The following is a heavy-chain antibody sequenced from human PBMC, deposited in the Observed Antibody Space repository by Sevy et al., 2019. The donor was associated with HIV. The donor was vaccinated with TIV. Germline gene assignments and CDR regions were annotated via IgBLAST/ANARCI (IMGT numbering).Heavy chain of an antibody. CDR2: INGKGRST. J-gene: IGHJ4*02. D-gene: IGHD6-19*01. V-gene: IGHV3-23*01. CDR3: ASIAVAGHFDY. Sequence: GGSLRLSCAASGFTFSAYAMNWVRQAPGKGLEWVSAINGKGRSTHYTDSVEGRFTISRDNSKNTLFLQMNSLRAEDTAVYYCASIAVAGHFDYWGQGTLVTVSS. CDR1: GFTFSAYA.